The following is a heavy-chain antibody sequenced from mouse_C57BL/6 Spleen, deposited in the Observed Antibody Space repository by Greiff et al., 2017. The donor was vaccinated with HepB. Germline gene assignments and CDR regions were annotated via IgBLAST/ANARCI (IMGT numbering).Heavy chain of an antibody. CDR2: IRSKSNNYAT. CDR1: GFSFNTYA. CDR3: SYGSSYGGMDY. D-gene: IGHD1-1*01. J-gene: IGHJ4*01. V-gene: IGHV10-1*01. Sequence: EVMLVESGGGLVQPKGSLKLSCAASGFSFNTYAMNWVRQAPGKGLEWVARIRSKSNNYATYYADSVKDRFTISRDDSESMLYLQMNNLKTEDTAMYYCSYGSSYGGMDYWGQGTSVTVSS.